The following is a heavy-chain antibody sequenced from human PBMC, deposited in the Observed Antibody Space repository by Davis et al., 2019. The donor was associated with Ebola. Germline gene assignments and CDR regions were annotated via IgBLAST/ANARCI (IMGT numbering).Heavy chain of an antibody. Sequence: GESLKISCKGSGYSFTNYWIVWLRQMPGKGLEWMGVIYPGDSDTRYNPSFQGQVTISADKSISTAYLQWSSLKASDTAMYYCARQGGGSGRFTSFDYWGQGTLVTVSS. J-gene: IGHJ4*02. D-gene: IGHD1-26*01. V-gene: IGHV5-51*01. CDR1: GYSFTNYW. CDR2: IYPGDSDT. CDR3: ARQGGGSGRFTSFDY.